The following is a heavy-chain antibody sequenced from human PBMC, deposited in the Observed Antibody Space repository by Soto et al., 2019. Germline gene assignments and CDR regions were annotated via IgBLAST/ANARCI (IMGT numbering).Heavy chain of an antibody. Sequence: QITLKESGPPLVRPTQTLTLTCTFSGFSLTTTGVGVGWIRQPPGEALDWLAVIYWDDDRRYSPSLRSRRTITKDTSKNQVVLTMTNMDPVDTATYYCAHILITYGGVIGDDALDLWGQGTLVTVSS. D-gene: IGHD3-16*02. V-gene: IGHV2-5*02. J-gene: IGHJ3*01. CDR3: AHILITYGGVIGDDALDL. CDR2: IYWDDDR. CDR1: GFSLTTTGVG.